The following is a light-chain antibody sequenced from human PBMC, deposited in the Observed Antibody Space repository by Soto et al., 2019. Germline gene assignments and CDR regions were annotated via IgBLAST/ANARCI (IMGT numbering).Light chain of an antibody. V-gene: IGKV3-20*01. CDR1: QSFSRSF. Sequence: EIVLTHSPGTLSLSPGERATLSCRASQSFSRSFLAWYQQKPGQAPRLLLYGASSRATGIPDRFSGSGSGTDFTLSITSLEPEDFAVYFCQQYATSPITFGQGTRLEIK. CDR2: GAS. J-gene: IGKJ5*01. CDR3: QQYATSPIT.